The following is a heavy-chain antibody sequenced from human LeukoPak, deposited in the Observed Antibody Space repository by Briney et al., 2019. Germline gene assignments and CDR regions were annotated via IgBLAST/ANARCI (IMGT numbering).Heavy chain of an antibody. CDR1: GGSISSSNW. CDR3: ARYLDYGGNSRVFQH. CDR2: INHGGGT. J-gene: IGHJ1*01. Sequence: SETLSLTCGISGGSISSSNWWTWVRQPPGKGLEWIGEINHGGGTNYNPSLKSRVTISIDTSKNQFSLKLSSVTAADTAFYYCARYLDYGGNSRVFQHWGQGTLVTVSS. V-gene: IGHV4-4*02. D-gene: IGHD4-23*01.